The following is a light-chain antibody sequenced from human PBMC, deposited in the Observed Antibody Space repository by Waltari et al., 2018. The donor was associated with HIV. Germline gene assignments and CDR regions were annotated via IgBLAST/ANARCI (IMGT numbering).Light chain of an antibody. CDR3: QSYDFANHRMV. J-gene: IGLJ2*01. Sequence: NFMLTQPHSVSESPGTTVTIPCTGTSGTIASTYRLWSQQRPGSVPTTVIYEDNQRPSGVPDRFSGSIDRSSNSASLTISGLKTEDEADYYCQSYDFANHRMVFGGGTKLTVL. V-gene: IGLV6-57*02. CDR1: SGTIASTY. CDR2: EDN.